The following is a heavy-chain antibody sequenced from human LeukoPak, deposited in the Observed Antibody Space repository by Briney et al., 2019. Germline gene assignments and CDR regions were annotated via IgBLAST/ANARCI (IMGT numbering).Heavy chain of an antibody. CDR2: INQDVSEI. CDR3: ARDLRTDSSFSPFDY. CDR1: GFTFSSYA. V-gene: IGHV3-7*01. J-gene: IGHJ4*02. D-gene: IGHD3/OR15-3a*01. Sequence: GGSLRLSWAASGFTFSSYAMHWVRQAPGKGLEWVANINQDVSEINYVDSVKGRFTISRDNGKNSLYLQMNSLRAEDTAVYYCARDLRTDSSFSPFDYWGQGTLVTVSS.